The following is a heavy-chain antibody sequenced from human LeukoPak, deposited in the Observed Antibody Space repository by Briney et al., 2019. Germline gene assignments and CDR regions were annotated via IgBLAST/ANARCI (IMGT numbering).Heavy chain of an antibody. CDR1: GGSISSYY. D-gene: IGHD3-3*01. CDR3: ARGPNYDFWSGYTGGSFAFDI. J-gene: IGHJ3*02. V-gene: IGHV4-59*01. Sequence: SETLSLTCTVSGGSISSYYWSWIRQPPGKGLEWIGYIYYSGSTNYNPSLKSRVTISVDTSKNQFSLKLSSVTAADTAVYYCARGPNYDFWSGYTGGSFAFDIWGQGTMVTVSS. CDR2: IYYSGST.